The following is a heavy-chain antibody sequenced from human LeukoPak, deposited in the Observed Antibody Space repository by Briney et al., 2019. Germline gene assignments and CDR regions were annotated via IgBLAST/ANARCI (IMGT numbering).Heavy chain of an antibody. CDR2: ISSRGDST. CDR3: AKGPRPDITVAHTLEK. J-gene: IGHJ4*02. CDR1: GFTFSNYA. Sequence: GGSLILSCAASGFTFSNYAMRWVREAAGGGLEWVSTISSRGDSTHDADSVKGRFTISRDNSKNSLYLQMNSLRAEDTAVYYCAKGPRPDITVAHTLEKWGQGTLVAVSS. D-gene: IGHD6-19*01. V-gene: IGHV3-23*01.